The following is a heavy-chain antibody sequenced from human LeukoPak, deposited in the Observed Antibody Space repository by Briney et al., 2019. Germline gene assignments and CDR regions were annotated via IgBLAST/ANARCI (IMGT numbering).Heavy chain of an antibody. J-gene: IGHJ5*02. CDR2: IKQDGSEK. D-gene: IGHD6-19*01. V-gene: IGHV3-7*01. Sequence: GGSLRLSCAASGFTFSSYWMIWLRQAPGKGLEWVANIKQDGSEKYYVDSVKVRFTISRDNAKKSLYLQMSSLRAEDTAVYYCATVAGTSDYYNWFDPWGQGTLVTVSS. CDR3: ATVAGTSDYYNWFDP. CDR1: GFTFSSYW.